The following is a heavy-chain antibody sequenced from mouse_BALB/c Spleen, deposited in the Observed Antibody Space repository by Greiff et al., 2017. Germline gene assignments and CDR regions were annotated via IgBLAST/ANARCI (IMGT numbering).Heavy chain of an antibody. J-gene: IGHJ2*01. D-gene: IGHD1-1*01. CDR1: GYSITSDYA. CDR3: ARIYGSSLYYFDY. Sequence: VQLKESGPGLVKPSQSLSLTCTVTGYSITSDYAWNWIRQFPGNKLEWMGYISYSGSTSYNPSLKSRISITRDTSKNQFFLQLNSVTTEDTATYYCARIYGSSLYYFDYWGQGTTLTVSS. CDR2: ISYSGST. V-gene: IGHV3-2*02.